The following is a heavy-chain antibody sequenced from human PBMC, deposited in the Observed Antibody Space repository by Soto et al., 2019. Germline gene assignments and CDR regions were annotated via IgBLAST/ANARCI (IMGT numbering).Heavy chain of an antibody. J-gene: IGHJ5*02. D-gene: IGHD6-19*01. CDR1: GYSFTGYS. Sequence: ASVKVSCKASGYSFTGYSMHWVRQAPGQGLEWMGWINPKNGATNYSQKFQGRVTMTRDTSTSTAYMELSSLRSEDTAVYSCARDTYSSGWSNWSDPWGQGTPVTVSS. V-gene: IGHV1-2*02. CDR2: INPKNGAT. CDR3: ARDTYSSGWSNWSDP.